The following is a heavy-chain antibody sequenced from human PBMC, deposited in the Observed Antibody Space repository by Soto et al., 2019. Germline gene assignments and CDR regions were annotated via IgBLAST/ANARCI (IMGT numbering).Heavy chain of an antibody. Sequence: QVQLVQSGAEVREPGASVKVSCKAPGYSFTSLDINWVRQTAGQGLEWMGRMQPSTGRTGYAQKFQGRVTMTRDTSINTAYMELTTLTSDDTAFYYCARGVSAGVDYWGQGTLVTVSS. CDR2: MQPSTGRT. D-gene: IGHD1-26*01. CDR1: GYSFTSLD. V-gene: IGHV1-8*01. J-gene: IGHJ4*02. CDR3: ARGVSAGVDY.